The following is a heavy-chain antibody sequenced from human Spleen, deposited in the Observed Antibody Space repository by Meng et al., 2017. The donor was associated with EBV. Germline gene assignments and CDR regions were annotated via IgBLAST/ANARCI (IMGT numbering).Heavy chain of an antibody. CDR3: AKGAGAASWYYFDS. V-gene: IGHV1-3*04. J-gene: IGHJ4*02. Sequence: VQVVHCGSYVQTPGSSVKVSCKTSGYTFTSYAMHWVRQAPGQRLEWMGWIHTGNGDTKDSQKFQGRVTITRDTSASTAYMDLSSLRSEDTAVYYCAKGAGAASWYYFDSWGQGTLVTVSS. CDR2: IHTGNGDT. D-gene: IGHD6-13*01. CDR1: GYTFTSYA.